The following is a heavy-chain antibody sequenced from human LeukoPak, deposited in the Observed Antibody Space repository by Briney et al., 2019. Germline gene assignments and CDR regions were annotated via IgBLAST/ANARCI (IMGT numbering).Heavy chain of an antibody. V-gene: IGHV4-34*01. CDR1: GGSFSGYY. CDR2: INHSGNT. J-gene: IGHJ6*03. CDR3: ARREPHGDYGGKIRYYYYMDV. D-gene: IGHD4-23*01. Sequence: SETLSLTCAVYGGSFSGYYWSWIRQPPGEGLEWIGEINHSGNTNSNPSLKSRVTMSVDTSKNQFSLKLSSLTAADTAMYYCARREPHGDYGGKIRYYYYMDVGGKGTTITISS.